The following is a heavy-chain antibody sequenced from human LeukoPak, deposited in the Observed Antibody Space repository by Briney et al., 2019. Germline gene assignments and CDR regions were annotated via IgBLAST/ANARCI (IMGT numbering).Heavy chain of an antibody. V-gene: IGHV1-8*02. CDR3: ARCRRGSLCY. D-gene: IGHD3-16*01. Sequence: WASVKVSCKASGGTFSSYAISWVRQAPGQGLEWMGWMNPNSGNTGYAQKFQGRVTMTRNTSISTAYMELSSLRSEDTAVYYCARCRRGSLCYWGQGTLVTVSS. J-gene: IGHJ4*02. CDR2: MNPNSGNT. CDR1: GGTFSSYA.